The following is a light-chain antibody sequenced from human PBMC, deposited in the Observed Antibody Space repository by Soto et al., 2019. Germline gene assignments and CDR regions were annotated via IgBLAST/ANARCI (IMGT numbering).Light chain of an antibody. V-gene: IGKV1-33*01. CDR3: QHYNSLPFT. CDR1: QGISNY. CDR2: DAS. J-gene: IGKJ2*01. Sequence: DIQMTQSPSSLSASVGDRVTITCRASQGISNYLAWYQQKPGRAPKLLIYDASNLKTGVPSRFSGGGSGTDFTFTISRLQPDDIATYFCQHYNSLPFTFGQGTKLEMK.